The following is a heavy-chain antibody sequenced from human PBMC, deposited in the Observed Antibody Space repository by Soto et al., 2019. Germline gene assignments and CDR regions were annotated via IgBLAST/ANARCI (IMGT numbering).Heavy chain of an antibody. J-gene: IGHJ6*02. D-gene: IGHD3-22*01. CDR1: GFTFISYW. CDR3: ARFYYDSSGYLPSPYYYYYGMDV. CDR2: IKQDGSEK. Sequence: PGGSLRLSCAASGFTFISYWMSWVLQAPGKGLEWVANIKQDGSEKYYVDSVKGRFTISRDNAKNSLYLQMNSLRAEDTAVYYCARFYYDSSGYLPSPYYYYYGMDVWGQGTTVTVSS. V-gene: IGHV3-7*04.